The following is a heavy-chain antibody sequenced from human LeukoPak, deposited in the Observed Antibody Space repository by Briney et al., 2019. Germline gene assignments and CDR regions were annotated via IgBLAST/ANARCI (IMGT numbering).Heavy chain of an antibody. CDR3: ARGRTYYDFWSGGVWIDY. Sequence: PSETLSLTCAVYGGSFSGYYWSWIRQPPGKGLEWIGEINHSGSTNYNPSLKSRVTISVDTSKNQFSLKLSSVTAADTAVYYCARGRTYYDFWSGGVWIDYWGQGTLVTVSS. CDR2: INHSGST. V-gene: IGHV4-34*01. CDR1: GGSFSGYY. D-gene: IGHD3-3*01. J-gene: IGHJ4*02.